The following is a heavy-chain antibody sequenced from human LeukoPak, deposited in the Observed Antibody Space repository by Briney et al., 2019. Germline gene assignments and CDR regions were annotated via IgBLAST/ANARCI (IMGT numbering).Heavy chain of an antibody. D-gene: IGHD4-17*01. CDR2: ISYDGSNK. Sequence: GGSLRLSCAASGFTFSSYAMHWVRQAPGKGLEWVAVISYDGSNKYYADSVKGRFTISRDNSKNTLYLQMNSLRAEDTAVHYCARDYRHDYGDYFDYWGQGTLVTVSS. V-gene: IGHV3-30-3*01. CDR1: GFTFSSYA. J-gene: IGHJ4*02. CDR3: ARDYRHDYGDYFDY.